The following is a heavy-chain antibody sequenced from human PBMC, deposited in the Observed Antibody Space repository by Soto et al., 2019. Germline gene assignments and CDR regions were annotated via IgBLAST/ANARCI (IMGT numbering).Heavy chain of an antibody. J-gene: IGHJ6*02. Sequence: PSETLSLTCAVSGGSISSSNWWSWVRQPPGKGLEWIGEIYHSGSTNYNPSLKSRVTISVDKSKNQFSLKLSSVTAADTAVYYCARVLSLRFLEWSYYFYGMDVWRQVTTVTASS. CDR2: IYHSGST. CDR1: GGSISSSNW. CDR3: ARVLSLRFLEWSYYFYGMDV. V-gene: IGHV4-4*02. D-gene: IGHD3-3*01.